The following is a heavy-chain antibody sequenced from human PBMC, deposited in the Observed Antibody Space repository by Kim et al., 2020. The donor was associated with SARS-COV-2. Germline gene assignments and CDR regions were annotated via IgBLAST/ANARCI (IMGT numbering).Heavy chain of an antibody. CDR2: ISSSGSTI. V-gene: IGHV3-48*03. D-gene: IGHD3-10*01. CDR1: GFTFSSYE. CDR3: ARWGKGLSVSYYPAPTSYYYYGMDV. J-gene: IGHJ6*02. Sequence: GGSLRLSCAASGFTFSSYEMNWVRQAPGKGLEWVSYISSSGSTIYYADSVKGRFTMSRDNAKNSLYLQMDSLGAEDTAVYDCARWGKGLSVSYYPAPTSYYYYGMDVCGHWTTVTVSS.